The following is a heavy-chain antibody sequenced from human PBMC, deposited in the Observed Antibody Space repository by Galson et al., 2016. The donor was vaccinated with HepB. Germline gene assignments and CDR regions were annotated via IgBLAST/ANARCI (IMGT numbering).Heavy chain of an antibody. CDR2: ISSSSVYI. Sequence: SLRLSCAASGFTFNSYNMNWVRQAPGEGLDWVSSISSSSVYIHYVDSVKGRFTISRDNAKNSLYLLMNSLRAEDTAVYYCARVLPGDGAFDIWGQGTMVTVSS. CDR1: GFTFNSYN. V-gene: IGHV3-21*01. CDR3: ARVLPGDGAFDI. J-gene: IGHJ3*02. D-gene: IGHD3-9*01.